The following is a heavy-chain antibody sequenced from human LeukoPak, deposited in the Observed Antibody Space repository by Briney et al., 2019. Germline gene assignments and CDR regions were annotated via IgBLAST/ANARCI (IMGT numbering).Heavy chain of an antibody. CDR1: GGSISSGGYY. J-gene: IGHJ5*02. Sequence: PSQTLSLTCTVSGGSISSGGYYWSWIRQHPGKGLEWIGYIYYSGSTYYNPSLKNRVTISVDTSKNQFSLKLSSVTAADTAVYYCAMITMVRGVGFWFDPWGQGTLVTVSS. D-gene: IGHD3-10*01. CDR2: IYYSGST. CDR3: AMITMVRGVGFWFDP. V-gene: IGHV4-31*03.